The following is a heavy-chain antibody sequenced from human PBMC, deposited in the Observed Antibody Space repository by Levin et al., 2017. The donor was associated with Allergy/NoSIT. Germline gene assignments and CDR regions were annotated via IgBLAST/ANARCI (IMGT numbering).Heavy chain of an antibody. D-gene: IGHD4-23*01. CDR1: GYSFTSYW. CDR3: ARRDSDGSNSFDY. CDR2: IFPSDSDT. J-gene: IGHJ4*02. Sequence: KVSCQASGYSFTSYWFGWVRQRPGKGLEWMGLIFPSDSDTRVSPSFQGQIIMSVDKSTSTAYLQWRSLKASDSAVSYCARRDSDGSNSFDYWGQGTLVTVSS. V-gene: IGHV5-51*01.